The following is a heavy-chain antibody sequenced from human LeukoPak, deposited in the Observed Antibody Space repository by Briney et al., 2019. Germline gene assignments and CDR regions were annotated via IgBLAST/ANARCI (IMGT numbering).Heavy chain of an antibody. D-gene: IGHD3-10*01. J-gene: IGHJ4*02. CDR2: MNPNSGNT. CDR1: GYTFTSYD. V-gene: IGHV1-8*01. Sequence: ASVKVSCKASGYTFTSYDINWVRQATGQGLEWMGWMNPNSGNTGYAQKFQGRVTMTRNTSISTAYMELSSLRSEDTAVYYCARGLKAYGSGSYYNRASYYYFDYWGQGTLVTVSS. CDR3: ARGLKAYGSGSYYNRASYYYFDY.